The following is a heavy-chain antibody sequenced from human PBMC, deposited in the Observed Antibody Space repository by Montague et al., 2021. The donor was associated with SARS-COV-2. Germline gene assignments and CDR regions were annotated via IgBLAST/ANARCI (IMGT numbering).Heavy chain of an antibody. Sequence: SLRLSCAASGFTFDDYGMSWVRQAPGKGLQWVSGINWNGDSTTYADSVKGRFTISRDNAKNSLYLQINSLRAEDTALYHCARGALYGSGSYEWFDPWGQGTLVTVSS. CDR3: ARGALYGSGSYEWFDP. CDR1: GFTFDDYG. CDR2: INWNGDST. V-gene: IGHV3-20*01. J-gene: IGHJ5*02. D-gene: IGHD3-10*01.